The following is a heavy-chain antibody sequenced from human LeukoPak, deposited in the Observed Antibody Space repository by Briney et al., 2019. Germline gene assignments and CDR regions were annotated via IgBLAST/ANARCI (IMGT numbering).Heavy chain of an antibody. CDR1: GFTVSSNY. Sequence: PGGSLRLSCAASGFTVSSNYMSWVRQAPGKGLEWVANIKKDGSEKYYVDSVKGRFTISRDNAKNSLYLQMNTLSVEDTAVYYCALGLAAPANWGQEILVIVSS. CDR3: ALGLAAPAN. CDR2: IKKDGSEK. J-gene: IGHJ4*02. D-gene: IGHD3-3*02. V-gene: IGHV3-7*03.